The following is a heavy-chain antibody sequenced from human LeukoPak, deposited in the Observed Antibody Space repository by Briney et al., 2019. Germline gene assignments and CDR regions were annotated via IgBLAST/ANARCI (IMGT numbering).Heavy chain of an antibody. CDR3: ARERAVAGAGFDY. D-gene: IGHD6-19*01. V-gene: IGHV3-48*03. Sequence: GGSLRLSCAASGFTFTSYEMNWVRQAPGKGLEWVSHINSDGTTIYYADSVKGRFTISRDYAKSSLYLQMNSLRAEDTAIYYCARERAVAGAGFDYWGQGTLVTVSS. J-gene: IGHJ4*02. CDR2: INSDGTTI. CDR1: GFTFTSYE.